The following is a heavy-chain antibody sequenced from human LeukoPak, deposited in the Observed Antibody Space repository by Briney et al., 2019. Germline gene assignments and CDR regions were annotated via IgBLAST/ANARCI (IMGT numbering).Heavy chain of an antibody. CDR3: ARRRPGRGYYDSSGYYRASWFDY. CDR2: IYHSGST. CDR1: GYSISSGYY. V-gene: IGHV4-38-2*02. Sequence: SETLSLTCTVSGYSISSGYYWGWIRQPPGKGLEWIGTIYHSGSTYYNPSLKSRVTISVDTSKNQFSLKLSSVTAADTAVYYCARRRPGRGYYDSSGYYRASWFDYWGQGTLVTVSS. J-gene: IGHJ4*02. D-gene: IGHD3-22*01.